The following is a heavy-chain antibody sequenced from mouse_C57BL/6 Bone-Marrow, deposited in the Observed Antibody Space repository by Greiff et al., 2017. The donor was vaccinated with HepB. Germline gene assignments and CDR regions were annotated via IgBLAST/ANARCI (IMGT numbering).Heavy chain of an antibody. V-gene: IGHV10-3*01. J-gene: IGHJ4*01. CDR3: VRGHYGSSLYYAMDY. CDR2: IRSKSSNYAT. Sequence: EVQVVESGGGLVQPKGSLKLSCAASGFTFNTYAMHWVRQAPGKGLEWVARIRSKSSNYATYYADSVKDRFTISRDDSQSMLYLQMNNLKTEDTAMDYCVRGHYGSSLYYAMDYWGQGTSVTVSS. D-gene: IGHD1-1*01. CDR1: GFTFNTYA.